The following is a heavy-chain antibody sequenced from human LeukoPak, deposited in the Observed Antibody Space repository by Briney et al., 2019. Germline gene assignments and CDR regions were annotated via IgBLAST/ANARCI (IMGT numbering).Heavy chain of an antibody. Sequence: ASVKVSCKASGYTFTEDYMHWVRQAPGQGLEWMGWINPNSGGANYAEKFQGRVTMTRDTSISTAYMELSRLRYDDTALYYCARGQSLNDYWGQGTLVTVSS. J-gene: IGHJ4*02. V-gene: IGHV1-2*02. CDR1: GYTFTEDY. CDR2: INPNSGGA. CDR3: ARGQSLNDY.